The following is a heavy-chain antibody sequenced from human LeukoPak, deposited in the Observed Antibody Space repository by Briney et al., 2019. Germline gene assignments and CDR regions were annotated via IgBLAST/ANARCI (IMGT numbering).Heavy chain of an antibody. J-gene: IGHJ3*02. CDR2: ISYDGSNK. CDR1: GFTFSSYG. V-gene: IGHV3-30*03. CDR3: EGDAFDI. Sequence: GRSLRLSCAASGFTFSSYGMHWVRQAPGKGLEWVAVISYDGSNKYYADSVKGRFTISRDNSKNTLYLQMNSLRAEDTAVYYCEGDAFDIWGQGTMVTVSS.